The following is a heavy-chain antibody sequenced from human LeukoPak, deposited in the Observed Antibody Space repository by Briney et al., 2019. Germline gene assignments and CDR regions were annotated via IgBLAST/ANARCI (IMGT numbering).Heavy chain of an antibody. CDR3: ARDAVPRGSSWYYDWFDP. J-gene: IGHJ5*02. Sequence: ETLSLTFPVSGGSISSSSYYWGWIRQPPGKGLDWIGSIYYSGSTYYNPSLKSRVTISVDTSKNQFSLKLSSVTAADTAVYYCARDAVPRGSSWYYDWFDPWGQGTLVTVSS. CDR1: GGSISSSSYY. D-gene: IGHD6-13*01. CDR2: IYYSGST. V-gene: IGHV4-39*07.